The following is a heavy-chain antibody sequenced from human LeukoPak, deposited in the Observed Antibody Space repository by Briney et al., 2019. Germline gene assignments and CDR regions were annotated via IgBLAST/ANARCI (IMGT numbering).Heavy chain of an antibody. V-gene: IGHV3-21*01. J-gene: IGHJ4*02. CDR2: ISGSTTDI. D-gene: IGHD4-23*01. CDR1: GFTFTAYT. Sequence: KSGGSLRLSCAASGFTFTAYTINWVRQAPGKGLEWVSYISGSTTDIYYADSVKGRFTISRDNAENSLYLHMNSLRAEDTAVYYCARDYGGSSPFDYWGQGTLVTVSS. CDR3: ARDYGGSSPFDY.